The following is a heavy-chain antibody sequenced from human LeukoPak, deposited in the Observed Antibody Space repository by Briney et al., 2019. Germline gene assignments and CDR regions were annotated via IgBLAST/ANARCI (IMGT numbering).Heavy chain of an antibody. J-gene: IGHJ3*02. CDR2: ISDSGDST. Sequence: PGGSLRLSCAASGFSFSSYGMSWVRQAPGKGLEWVSGISDSGDSTYYADSVKGRFTISRDISKSTLFLQMNSLRAEDTAVYYCAKIQGWFNAAFHIGGQGTMVTVSS. CDR3: AKIQGWFNAAFHI. CDR1: GFSFSSYG. V-gene: IGHV3-23*01. D-gene: IGHD6-19*01.